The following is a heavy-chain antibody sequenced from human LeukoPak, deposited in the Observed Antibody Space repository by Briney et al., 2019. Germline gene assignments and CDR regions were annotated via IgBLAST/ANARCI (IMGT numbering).Heavy chain of an antibody. CDR1: GFTFSSYW. J-gene: IGHJ4*02. Sequence: GGSLRLSCAASGFTFSSYWMSWVRQAPGKGLEWVANIKQDGSEKYYVDSVKGRFTISRDNAKSSLYLQMNSLRVEDTAVYYCARDHYGGYAYSDYWGQGALVIVSS. CDR2: IKQDGSEK. V-gene: IGHV3-7*01. CDR3: ARDHYGGYAYSDY. D-gene: IGHD5-12*01.